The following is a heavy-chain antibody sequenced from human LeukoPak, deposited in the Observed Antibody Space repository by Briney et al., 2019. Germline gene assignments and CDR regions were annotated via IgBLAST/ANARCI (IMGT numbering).Heavy chain of an antibody. D-gene: IGHD5-24*01. CDR1: GGSFSGYY. V-gene: IGHV4-34*01. J-gene: IGHJ4*02. CDR2: INHSGST. CDR3: AYSYGYNSFDY. Sequence: KASETLSLTCAVYGGSFSGYYWSWIRQPPGKGLEWIGEINHSGSTNYNPSLKSRVTISVDTSKNQFSLKLSSVTAADTAVYYCAYSYGYNSFDYWGQGTLVTVSS.